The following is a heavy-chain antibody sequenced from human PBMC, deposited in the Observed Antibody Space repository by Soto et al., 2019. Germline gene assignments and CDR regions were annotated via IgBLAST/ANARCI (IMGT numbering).Heavy chain of an antibody. CDR3: TRDGYSSSDAEYFHH. CDR2: IRSKAYGGTT. J-gene: IGHJ1*01. V-gene: IGHV3-49*03. D-gene: IGHD6-6*01. CDR1: GFTFGDYA. Sequence: GGSLRLSCTASGFTFGDYAMSWFRQAPGKGLEWVGFIRSKAYGGTTEYAASVKGRFTISRDDSKSIAYLQMNSLKTEDPAVYYCTRDGYSSSDAEYFHHWGQGTLVTVSS.